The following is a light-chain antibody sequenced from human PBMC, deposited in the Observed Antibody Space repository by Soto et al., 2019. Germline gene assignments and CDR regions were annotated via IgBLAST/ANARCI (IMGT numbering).Light chain of an antibody. CDR2: EVS. CDR3: SSYAGSNNFV. Sequence: QSVLTQPPSASGSPGQSVTISCTGTSSDVGGYNYVSWYQQHPGKAPKLMIYEVSKRPSGIPDRFSGSKSGHTASLTVSELQAEDEADYYSSSYAGSNNFVFGTGTKVT. CDR1: SSDVGGYNY. V-gene: IGLV2-8*01. J-gene: IGLJ1*01.